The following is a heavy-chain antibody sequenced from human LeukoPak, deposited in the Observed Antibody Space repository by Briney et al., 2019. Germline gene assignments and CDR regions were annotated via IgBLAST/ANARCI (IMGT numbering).Heavy chain of an antibody. CDR2: ISGNSDRT. CDR1: GFTFDAYS. D-gene: IGHD4-17*01. CDR3: AKGHGDYVPAEYLQH. Sequence: GGSLRLSCAASGFTFDAYSMHWVRQAPGEGLEWVSSISGNSDRTYYADSVKGRFTISRDNSKNTVTLQMNSLRAEDTAVYSCAKGHGDYVPAEYLQHWGQGTLVTVSS. V-gene: IGHV3-23*01. J-gene: IGHJ1*01.